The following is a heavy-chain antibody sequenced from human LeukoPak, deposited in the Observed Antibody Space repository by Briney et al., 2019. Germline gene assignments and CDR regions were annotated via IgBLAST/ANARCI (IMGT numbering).Heavy chain of an antibody. CDR2: IYTSGST. J-gene: IGHJ4*02. D-gene: IGHD3-3*01. CDR1: GGSISRADYY. Sequence: PSQTLSLTCTVSGGSISRADYYWSWIRQPAGKGLEWIGRIYTSGSTNYNPSLKSRVTMSVDTSKNQFSLKLSSVTAADTAVYYCAREAWSGYPDYWGQGTLVTVSS. CDR3: AREAWSGYPDY. V-gene: IGHV4-61*02.